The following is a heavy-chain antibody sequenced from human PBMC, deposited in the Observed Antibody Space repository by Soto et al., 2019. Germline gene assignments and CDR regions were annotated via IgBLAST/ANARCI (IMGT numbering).Heavy chain of an antibody. V-gene: IGHV1-46*03. CDR3: TRRLRGSPSSFDY. D-gene: IGHD3-10*01. CDR2: INPSGGRT. Sequence: QVQLVQSGAEVKKPGASVNISCKTAGYTFINYYIHWVRQAPGQGLEWVGTINPSGGRTTYAEKFQGRLTVTRDTSTRTVYMDLSSLTSEDMAMYYCTRRLRGSPSSFDYWGQGTLVTVSS. CDR1: GYTFINYY. J-gene: IGHJ4*02.